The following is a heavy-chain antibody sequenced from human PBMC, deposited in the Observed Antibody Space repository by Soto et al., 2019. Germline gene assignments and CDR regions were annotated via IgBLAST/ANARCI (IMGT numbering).Heavy chain of an antibody. D-gene: IGHD3-22*01. CDR3: TTDSYITTITVRFDY. CDR2: ISSSSSYI. CDR1: GFTFSTYD. Sequence: PGGSLRLSCAASGFTFSTYDMSWVRQAPGKGLEWVSSISSSSSYIYYGDSVKGRFAISRDDSKNMVYLEMNSLQTEDTAMYYCTTDSYITTITVRFDYWGHGTLVTVSS. J-gene: IGHJ4*01. V-gene: IGHV3-21*03.